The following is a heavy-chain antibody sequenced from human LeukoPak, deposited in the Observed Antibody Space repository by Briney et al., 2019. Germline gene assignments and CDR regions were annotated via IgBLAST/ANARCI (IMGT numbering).Heavy chain of an antibody. CDR2: IDPSGTNT. Sequence: ASVKVSCKASGYTFTSYYMHWVRQAPGQGLEWMGLIDPSGTNTNYAQKFRGRVTMTRDTSTSTVYMDLSSLRSEDTAMYFCAREESGGYFDYWGQGTLVTVSS. D-gene: IGHD2-8*02. CDR1: GYTFTSYY. J-gene: IGHJ4*02. V-gene: IGHV1-46*01. CDR3: AREESGGYFDY.